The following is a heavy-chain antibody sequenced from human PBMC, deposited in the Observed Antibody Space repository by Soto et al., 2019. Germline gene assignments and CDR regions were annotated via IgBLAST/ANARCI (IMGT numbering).Heavy chain of an antibody. Sequence: VASVKVSCKASGYTFTSYGISWVRQAPGQGLEWMGWISAYNGNTNYAQKLQGRVTMTTDTSTSTAYMELRSLRSDDTAVYYCARDLVFGVVMILDYYYYYGMDVWGQGTTVTVSS. V-gene: IGHV1-18*04. J-gene: IGHJ6*02. CDR1: GYTFTSYG. D-gene: IGHD3-3*01. CDR2: ISAYNGNT. CDR3: ARDLVFGVVMILDYYYYYGMDV.